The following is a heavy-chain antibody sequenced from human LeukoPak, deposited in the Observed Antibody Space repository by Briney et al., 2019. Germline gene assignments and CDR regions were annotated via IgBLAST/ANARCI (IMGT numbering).Heavy chain of an antibody. V-gene: IGHV1-46*01. J-gene: IGHJ4*02. Sequence: ASVKVSCKASGYTFTSYYMHWVRQAPGQGLEWMGIINPSGGSTSYAQEFQGRVTMARDTSTSTVYMELSSLRSEDTAVYYCARSCSSTSCRHLYFDYWGQGTLVTVSS. CDR1: GYTFTSYY. CDR3: ARSCSSTSCRHLYFDY. D-gene: IGHD2-2*01. CDR2: INPSGGST.